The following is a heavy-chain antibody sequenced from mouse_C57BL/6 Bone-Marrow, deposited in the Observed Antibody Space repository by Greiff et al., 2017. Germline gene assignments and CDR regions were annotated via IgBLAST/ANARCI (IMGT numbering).Heavy chain of an antibody. CDR1: GFNIKDYY. CDR3: TLPQFITRDY. D-gene: IGHD1-1*01. J-gene: IGHJ2*01. CDR2: IDPEDGDT. Sequence: VQLQQSGAELVRPGASVKLSCTASGFNIKDYYMHWVKQRPEQGLEWIGRIDPEDGDTAYAPKFQGKATMTADTSSNTAYLQLSSLTSEDTAVYYCTLPQFITRDYWGQGTTLTVSS. V-gene: IGHV14-1*01.